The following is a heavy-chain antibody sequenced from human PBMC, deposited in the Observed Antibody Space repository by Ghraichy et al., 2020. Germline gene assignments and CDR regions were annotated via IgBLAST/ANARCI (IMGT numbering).Heavy chain of an antibody. CDR3: AGSNWGSLQTRDY. D-gene: IGHD7-27*01. J-gene: IGHJ4*02. CDR1: GGSISSSNW. Sequence: SETLSLTCAVSGGSISSSNWWSWVRQPPGKGLEWIGEIYHSGSTNYNPSLKSRVTISVDKSKNQFSLKLSSVTAADTAVYYCAGSNWGSLQTRDYWGQGTLVTVSS. CDR2: IYHSGST. V-gene: IGHV4-4*02.